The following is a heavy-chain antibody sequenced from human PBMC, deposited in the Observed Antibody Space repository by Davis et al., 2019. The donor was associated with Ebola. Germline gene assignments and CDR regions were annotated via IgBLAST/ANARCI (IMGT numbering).Heavy chain of an antibody. CDR2: ISSSGSTI. J-gene: IGHJ6*02. CDR3: ARARTYYYGMDV. V-gene: IGHV3-48*03. CDR1: GFTFSGYE. D-gene: IGHD3/OR15-3a*01. Sequence: PGGSLRLSCAASGFTFSGYEMNWVRQAPGKGQEWVSYISSSGSTIYYADSVKGRFTISRDNAKNSLYLQLNSLRAEDTAVYYCARARTYYYGMDVWGQGTTVTVSS.